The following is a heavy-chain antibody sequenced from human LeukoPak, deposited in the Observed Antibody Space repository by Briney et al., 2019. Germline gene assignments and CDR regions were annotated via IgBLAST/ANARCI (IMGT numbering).Heavy chain of an antibody. V-gene: IGHV1-3*01. J-gene: IGHJ5*02. D-gene: IGHD3-10*01. CDR3: ARASSGSLSKWFGELFDWYDP. Sequence: ASVKVSCKASGYIFTTHAMHWLRQAPGQRPEWMGWINACSGYTKYSQKFQGRVTISRDTSASTVYMELRSLGSEDTAVYYCARASSGSLSKWFGELFDWYDPWAREPWSPSPQ. CDR2: INACSGYT. CDR1: GYIFTTHA.